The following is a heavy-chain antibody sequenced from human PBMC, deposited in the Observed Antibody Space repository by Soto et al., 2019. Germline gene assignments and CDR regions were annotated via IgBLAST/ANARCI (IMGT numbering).Heavy chain of an antibody. CDR2: INPSSGDT. Sequence: QEQLVQSGAEVKTPGASVNVSCKASGYSLTKYYVHWVRQAPGQGLEWMAIINPSSGDTTYAQKFKGGVTVTSNTSPGTIYMEARSLTPEDTAIYYGARSVFRGGGWVDPWGQGTLVTVSS. J-gene: IGHJ5*02. CDR3: ARSVFRGGGWVDP. D-gene: IGHD3-16*01. V-gene: IGHV1-46*01. CDR1: GYSLTKYY.